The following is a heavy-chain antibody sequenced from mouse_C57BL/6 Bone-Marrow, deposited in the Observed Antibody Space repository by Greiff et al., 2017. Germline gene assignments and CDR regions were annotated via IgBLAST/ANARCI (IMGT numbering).Heavy chain of an antibody. CDR2: IYPRSGNT. J-gene: IGHJ3*01. Sequence: QVQLQQSGVELARPGASVKLSCKASGYTFTSYGISWVKQRTGQGLEWIGEIYPRSGNTYYNEKFKGKATLTADKSSSTAYMELRSLTSEDSAVYFCARSRLRREFAYWGQGTLVTVSA. D-gene: IGHD2-4*01. V-gene: IGHV1-81*01. CDR1: GYTFTSYG. CDR3: ARSRLRREFAY.